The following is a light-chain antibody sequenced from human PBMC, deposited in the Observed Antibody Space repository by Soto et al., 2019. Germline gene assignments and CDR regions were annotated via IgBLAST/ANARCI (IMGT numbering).Light chain of an antibody. CDR3: CSYAGSSTYV. V-gene: IGLV2-23*01. CDR2: EGS. Sequence: QSVLTQPASVPGSPGQSITISCTGTNRDVGAYSLVSWYQQYPGKAPKLMVYEGSKRPSGISNRFSGSKSGNTASLTISGLQPEDEADYYCCSYAGSSTYVFGSGTKVTAL. J-gene: IGLJ1*01. CDR1: NRDVGAYSL.